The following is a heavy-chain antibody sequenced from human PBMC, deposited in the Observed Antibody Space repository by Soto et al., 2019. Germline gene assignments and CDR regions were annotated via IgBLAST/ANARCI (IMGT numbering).Heavy chain of an antibody. CDR3: ARESDYPRDNKYYGMDV. J-gene: IGHJ6*02. D-gene: IGHD4-17*01. V-gene: IGHV3-21*06. CDR1: GFTFRSFT. CDR2: ISSNSAYI. Sequence: GGSLRLSCAASGFTFRSFTMNWVRQAPGKGLEWVSTISSNSAYIYYTDALRGRFTISRDNAKNKLYIQMNSLRGEETAVYYCARESDYPRDNKYYGMDVWGQGTRVTVSS.